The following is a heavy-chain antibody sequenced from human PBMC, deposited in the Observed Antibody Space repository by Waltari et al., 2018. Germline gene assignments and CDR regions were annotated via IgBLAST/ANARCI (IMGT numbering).Heavy chain of an antibody. CDR3: ARGKNEWELLGY. V-gene: IGHV3-21*03. J-gene: IGHJ4*02. CDR2: ISSSSSYI. D-gene: IGHD1-26*01. Sequence: EVQLVESGGGLVKHGGSLRLSCADSGFNFNSYSMTWVRQAPGKGLEWVSSISSSSSYIYYADSVKGRFTISRDNAKNSLYLQMNSLRAEDTAVYYCARGKNEWELLGYWGQGTLVTVSS. CDR1: GFNFNSYS.